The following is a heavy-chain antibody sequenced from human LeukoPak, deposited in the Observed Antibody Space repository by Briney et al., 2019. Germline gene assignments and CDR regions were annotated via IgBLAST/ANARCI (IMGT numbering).Heavy chain of an antibody. CDR2: MYLSGTT. Sequence: PSETLSLTCTVSGDSINSLDLWSWVRQPPGKGLEWIGEMYLSGTTHSNPSVKSRVTISIDKSKNQFFLNLSSVTAADTAVYYXAGLVXRXXXGXYXXYFDYWGQGTLVTVSS. D-gene: IGHD3-16*01. J-gene: IGHJ4*02. V-gene: IGHV4-4*02. CDR3: AGLVXRXXXGXYXXYFDY. CDR1: GDSINSLDL.